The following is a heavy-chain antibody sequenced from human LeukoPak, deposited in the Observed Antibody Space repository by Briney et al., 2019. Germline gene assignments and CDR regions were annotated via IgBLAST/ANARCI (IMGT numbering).Heavy chain of an antibody. D-gene: IGHD3-10*01. CDR3: ARGHPDLLWFGELSVYFDY. CDR1: GFTFSSYA. V-gene: IGHV3-64*01. Sequence: GGSLRLSCAASGFTFSSYAMHWVRQAPGKGLEYVSALSSNGGSTYYANSVKGRFTISRDNSKNTLYLQMGSLRAEDMAVYYCARGHPDLLWFGELSVYFDYWGQGTLVTVSS. CDR2: LSSNGGST. J-gene: IGHJ4*02.